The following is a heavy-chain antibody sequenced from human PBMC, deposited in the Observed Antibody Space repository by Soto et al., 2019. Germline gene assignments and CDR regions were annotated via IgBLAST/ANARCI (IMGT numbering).Heavy chain of an antibody. CDR1: ADTFNSYS. CDR3: ARSLEGTTVTNWFDP. J-gene: IGHJ5*02. D-gene: IGHD4-17*01. CDR2: ITPVVGTA. V-gene: IGHV1-69*01. Sequence: QVQLVQSGAEVKKPGSSVKVSCKASADTFNSYSLSWLRQAPGQRLEWMGGITPVVGTADYAQSFEDRLTITADDSTSTVYIELSSLRSDDTAVYYCARSLEGTTVTNWFDPCGQGALVTVSS.